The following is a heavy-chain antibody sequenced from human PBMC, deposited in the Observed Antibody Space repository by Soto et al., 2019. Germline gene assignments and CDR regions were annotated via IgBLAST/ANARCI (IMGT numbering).Heavy chain of an antibody. V-gene: IGHV3-23*01. CDR3: AKGRPGVAAAPDY. CDR2: ASGSGSGT. D-gene: IGHD2-21*01. J-gene: IGHJ4*02. Sequence: EVQLLESGGGSVHPGESLRLSCAASGFTFSDYAMAWVRQAPGTGLEWVSSASGSGSGTYYADSVKGRFTISRDNSKNTLFLHMTNLTAGDTALYFCAKGRPGVAAAPDYWGQGTLVTVSS. CDR1: GFTFSDYA.